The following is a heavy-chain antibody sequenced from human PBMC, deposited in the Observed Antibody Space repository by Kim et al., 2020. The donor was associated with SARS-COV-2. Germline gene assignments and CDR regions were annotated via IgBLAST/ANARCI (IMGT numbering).Heavy chain of an antibody. Sequence: GGSLRLSCAASGFTFSDYYMSWIRQAPGKGLEWVSYISSSSSYTNYADSVKGRFTISRDNAKNSLYLQMNSLRAEDTAVYYCARRNYDFWSGSHRGLDYWGQGTLVTVSS. CDR2: ISSSSSYT. V-gene: IGHV3-11*03. CDR3: ARRNYDFWSGSHRGLDY. D-gene: IGHD3-3*01. J-gene: IGHJ4*02. CDR1: GFTFSDYY.